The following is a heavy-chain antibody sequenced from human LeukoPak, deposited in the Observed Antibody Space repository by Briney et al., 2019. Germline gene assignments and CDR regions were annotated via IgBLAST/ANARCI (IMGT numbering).Heavy chain of an antibody. Sequence: ASVKVSCKASGYTFTGYYMHWVRQATGQGLEWMGWMNPNSGNTGYAQKFQGRVTMTRNTSISTAYMELSSLRSEDTAVYYCASTSMVRGVIILWGQGTLVTVSS. CDR3: ASTSMVRGVIIL. CDR2: MNPNSGNT. CDR1: GYTFTGYY. V-gene: IGHV1-8*02. J-gene: IGHJ4*02. D-gene: IGHD3-10*01.